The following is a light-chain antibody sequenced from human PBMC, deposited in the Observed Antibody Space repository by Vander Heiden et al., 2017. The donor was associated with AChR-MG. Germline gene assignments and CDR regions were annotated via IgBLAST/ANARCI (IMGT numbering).Light chain of an antibody. CDR1: QSVSSSS. J-gene: IGKJ3*01. Sequence: EIVLTQSPATLSLSPGERATLSCRASQSVSSSSLAWYQQKPGQAPRLLIYGASSRATGIPDRFSGSGSGTDFTLTISRLEPEDFAVYYCQQYGSSPCTFGPGTKVDIK. V-gene: IGKV3-20*01. CDR2: GAS. CDR3: QQYGSSPCT.